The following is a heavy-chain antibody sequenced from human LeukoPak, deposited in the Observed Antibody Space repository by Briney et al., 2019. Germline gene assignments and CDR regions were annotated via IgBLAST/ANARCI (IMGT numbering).Heavy chain of an antibody. V-gene: IGHV3-23*01. D-gene: IGHD1-26*01. J-gene: IGHJ4*02. CDR2: ISGSGGST. CDR3: AKAPVVGVGATINFDY. Sequence: GGSLRLSCAASGFTFSSYAMSWVRQAPGKGLEWVSAISGSGGSTYYADSVKGRFTISRDNSKNTLYLQMNSLRAEDTAVYYCAKAPVVGVGATINFDYWGQGTLVTVSS. CDR1: GFTFSSYA.